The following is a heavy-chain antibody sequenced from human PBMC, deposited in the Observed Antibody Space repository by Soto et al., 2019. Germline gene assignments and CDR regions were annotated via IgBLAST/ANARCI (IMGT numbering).Heavy chain of an antibody. CDR1: GYTFTSYY. V-gene: IGHV1-46*01. D-gene: IGHD3-3*01. CDR2: INPSGGST. Sequence: ASVRVSCKXSGYTFTSYYMHWVRQAPGQGLEWMGIINPSGGSTSYAQKFQGRVTMTRDTSTSTVYMELSSLRSEGTAVYYCARDRRITLFGVVIIRGYYYYGMDVWGQGTTVTVSS. CDR3: ARDRRITLFGVVIIRGYYYYGMDV. J-gene: IGHJ6*02.